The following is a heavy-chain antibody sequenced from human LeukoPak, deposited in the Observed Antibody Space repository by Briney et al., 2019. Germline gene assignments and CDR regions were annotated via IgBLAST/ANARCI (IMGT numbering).Heavy chain of an antibody. D-gene: IGHD3-9*01. CDR2: INHSGST. V-gene: IGHV4-34*01. J-gene: IGHJ5*02. CDR1: SGSFSGYY. CDR3: ARGTLRYFDWFLPRVWFDP. Sequence: SETLSLTCAVYSGSFSGYYWSWIRQPPGKGLEWIGEINHSGSTNYNPSLKSRVTISVDTSKNQFSLKLSSVTAADTAVYYCARGTLRYFDWFLPRVWFDPWGQGTLVTVSS.